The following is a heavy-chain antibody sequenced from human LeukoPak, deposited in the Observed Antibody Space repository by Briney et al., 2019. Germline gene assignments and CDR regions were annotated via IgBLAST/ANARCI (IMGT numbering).Heavy chain of an antibody. CDR1: GGTFSSYA. Sequence: GASVKVSCKASGGTFSSYAISWVRQAPGQGLEWMGGIIPIFGTANYAQKFQGRVTITTDESTSTAYMELSSLRSEDTAVYYCARVDCGGDCYSADYWGQGTLVTVSS. D-gene: IGHD2-21*02. J-gene: IGHJ4*02. CDR3: ARVDCGGDCYSADY. CDR2: IIPIFGTA. V-gene: IGHV1-69*05.